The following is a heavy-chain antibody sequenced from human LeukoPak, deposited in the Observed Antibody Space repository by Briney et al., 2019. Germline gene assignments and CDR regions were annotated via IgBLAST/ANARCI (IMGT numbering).Heavy chain of an antibody. CDR3: TRVRHGDYFDY. Sequence: GVTLRLFCAASGFTFSDHYMDWARQARGKGLEWVGRVRNKPNTYTTDYAASVKGRFTISRDDSKNSLYLQMNSLKTEDTAVYYCTRVRHGDYFDYWGQGTLVTVSS. CDR1: GFTFSDHY. J-gene: IGHJ4*02. D-gene: IGHD4-17*01. V-gene: IGHV3-72*01. CDR2: VRNKPNTYTT.